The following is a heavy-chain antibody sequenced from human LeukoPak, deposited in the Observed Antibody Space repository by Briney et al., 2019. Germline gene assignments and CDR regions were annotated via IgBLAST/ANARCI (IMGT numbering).Heavy chain of an antibody. CDR2: ISSSSSYI. CDR1: GFTFSSYS. D-gene: IGHD1-14*01. J-gene: IGHJ3*02. CDR3: ARDGPPWAFDI. V-gene: IGHV3-21*01. Sequence: GGSLRLSCAASGFTFSSYSMNWVRQAPGKGLEWVSSISSSSSYIYYADSVKGRFTISRDNAKNSLYLQMNSLRAEDTAVYFCARDGPPWAFDIWGQGTMVTVSS.